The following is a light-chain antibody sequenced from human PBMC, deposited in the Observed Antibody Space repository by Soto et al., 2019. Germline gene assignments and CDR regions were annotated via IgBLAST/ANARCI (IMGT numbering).Light chain of an antibody. Sequence: DFVMTQAPDSLAVSLGESATINCKSSQSVLYNSNNKNHLGWFQQKPGHPPKLLIYGASFRPSGVPDRFSGSGSGSDFTLTISSLQAEDVAVYYCQHYYSIPFTFGQGTKVDIK. V-gene: IGKV4-1*01. J-gene: IGKJ2*01. CDR3: QHYYSIPFT. CDR2: GAS. CDR1: QSVLYNSNNKNH.